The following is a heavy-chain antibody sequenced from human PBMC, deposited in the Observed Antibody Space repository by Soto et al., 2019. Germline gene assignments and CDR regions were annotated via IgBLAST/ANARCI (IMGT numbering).Heavy chain of an antibody. CDR2: IYHSGST. CDR1: GGSISSGDYS. CDR3: ARGVAARPDFDY. Sequence: QLQLQESGSGLVKPSQTLSLTCAVSGGSISSGDYSWSWIRQPPGKGLEWIGYIYHSGSTYYNPSLKSRVTISVDRSKNQFSLKLSSVTAADTAVYYCARGVAARPDFDYWGQGTLVTVSS. J-gene: IGHJ4*02. D-gene: IGHD6-6*01. V-gene: IGHV4-30-2*01.